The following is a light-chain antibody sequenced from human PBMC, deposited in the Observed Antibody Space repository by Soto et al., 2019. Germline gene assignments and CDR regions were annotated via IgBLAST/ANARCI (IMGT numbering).Light chain of an antibody. CDR3: SSYTSSSPYV. Sequence: LAEPAAVSGSPGQSISISCSGTSSDVGGYNYVSWYQQHPGKAPKLMIYEVSNRPSGVSNRFSGSKSGNTASLTISGLQAEDEADYYCSSYTSSSPYVFGTGTTVT. V-gene: IGLV2-14*01. CDR1: SSDVGGYNY. CDR2: EVS. J-gene: IGLJ1*01.